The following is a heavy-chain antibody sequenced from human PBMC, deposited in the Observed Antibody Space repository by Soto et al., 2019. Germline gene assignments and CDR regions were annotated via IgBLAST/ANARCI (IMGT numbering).Heavy chain of an antibody. Sequence: MRLSCAASGCTFSSYGIHWVRQAPGKGLEWVAVISYDGSNKYYADSVKGRFTISRDNSKNTLYLQMNSLKTEDTAVYYCTTPAGGFYGDYAEIGFDYWGQGTLVTVSS. CDR2: ISYDGSNK. V-gene: IGHV3-30*03. CDR1: GCTFSSYG. D-gene: IGHD4-17*01. CDR3: TTPAGGFYGDYAEIGFDY. J-gene: IGHJ4*02.